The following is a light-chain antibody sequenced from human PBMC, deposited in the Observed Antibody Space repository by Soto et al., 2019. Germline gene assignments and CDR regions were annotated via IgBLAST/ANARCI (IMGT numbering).Light chain of an antibody. Sequence: QSVLTQPASVSGSPGQSLTISCTGTRSDIGAFKFVSWFQQHPGKAPKLVIYEVSNRPSGVSNRFSGSKSGNTASLTISGLQAEDEAHYYCCSHAGGSSWVFGGGTKLTVL. J-gene: IGLJ3*02. V-gene: IGLV2-14*01. CDR2: EVS. CDR1: RSDIGAFKF. CDR3: CSHAGGSSWV.